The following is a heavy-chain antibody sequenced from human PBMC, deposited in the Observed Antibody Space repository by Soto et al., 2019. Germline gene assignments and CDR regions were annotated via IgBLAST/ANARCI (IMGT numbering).Heavy chain of an antibody. D-gene: IGHD5-12*01. CDR3: ARDPAYSGNHYFDF. J-gene: IGHJ4*02. CDR1: GYAFRSYG. V-gene: IGHV1-3*04. Sequence: VKVSCKASGYAFRSYGVHWVRQAPGQRLESMGWINTGNGYTKFSQKFQGRVTITWDTSASTAYMELSSLRSEDTAVYYCARDPAYSGNHYFDFWGQGTLVTVSS. CDR2: INTGNGYT.